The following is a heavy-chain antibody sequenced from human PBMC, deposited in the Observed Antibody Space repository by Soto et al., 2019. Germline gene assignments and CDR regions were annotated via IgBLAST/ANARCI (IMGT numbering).Heavy chain of an antibody. CDR3: AKAILHSSGWYYFDY. CDR1: GFTFDDYA. Sequence: SLRLSCAASGFTFDDYAMHWVRQAPGKGLEWVSGINWNSNNIGYADSVKGRFTISRDNAKNSLYLQLNSLRAEDTALYYCAKAILHSSGWYYFDYWGQGTLVTVSS. J-gene: IGHJ4*02. V-gene: IGHV3-9*01. CDR2: INWNSNNI. D-gene: IGHD6-19*01.